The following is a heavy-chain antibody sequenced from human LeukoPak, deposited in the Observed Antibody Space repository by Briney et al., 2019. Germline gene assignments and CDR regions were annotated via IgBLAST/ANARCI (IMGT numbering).Heavy chain of an antibody. Sequence: SETLSLTCTVPGGSISSYYWSWIRQPPGKGLEWIGYIYYSGSTNYKPSLKSRVTISVDTSKSQFSLKLSSVTAADTAVYYCARGGYYGSGNDFRFDPWGQGTLVSVSS. V-gene: IGHV4-59*01. D-gene: IGHD3-10*01. CDR3: ARGGYYGSGNDFRFDP. CDR2: IYYSGST. CDR1: GGSISSYY. J-gene: IGHJ5*02.